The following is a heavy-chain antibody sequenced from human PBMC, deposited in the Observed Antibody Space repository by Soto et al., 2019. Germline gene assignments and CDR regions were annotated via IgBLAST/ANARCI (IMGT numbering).Heavy chain of an antibody. CDR3: ARQFTMIVVVITKVSWFDP. J-gene: IGHJ5*02. V-gene: IGHV4-39*01. D-gene: IGHD3-22*01. CDR1: GGSISSSSYY. Sequence: PSETLSLTCTVSGGSISSSSYYWGWIRQPPGKGLEWIGSIYYSGSTYYNPSLKSRVTISVDTSKNQFSLKLSSVTAADTAVYYCARQFTMIVVVITKVSWFDPWGQGTLVTVSS. CDR2: IYYSGST.